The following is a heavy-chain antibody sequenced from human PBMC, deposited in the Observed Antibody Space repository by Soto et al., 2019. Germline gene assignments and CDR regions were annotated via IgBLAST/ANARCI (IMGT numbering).Heavy chain of an antibody. J-gene: IGHJ4*02. CDR2: IYYSGST. V-gene: IGHV4-31*03. CDR1: GGSISSGGYY. CDR3: ARYYGGGDSFFDY. Sequence: QVQLQESGPGLVKPSQTLSLTCTVSGGSISSGGYYWSWIRQHPGKGPEWIGYIYYSGSTYYNPSLKSRVTIAVDTSKNQFSLKLSSVTAADTAVYYCARYYGGGDSFFDYWGQGTLVTVSS. D-gene: IGHD2-21*02.